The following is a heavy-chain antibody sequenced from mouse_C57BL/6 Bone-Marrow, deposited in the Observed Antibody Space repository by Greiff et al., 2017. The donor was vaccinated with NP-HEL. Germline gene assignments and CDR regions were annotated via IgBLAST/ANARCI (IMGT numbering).Heavy chain of an antibody. CDR3: AKESTPDHFTTVVAPYAMDY. CDR2: IYPGSGST. V-gene: IGHV1-55*01. J-gene: IGHJ4*01. CDR1: GYTFTSYW. D-gene: IGHD1-1*01. Sequence: QVQLQQPGAELVKPGASVKMSCKASGYTFTSYWITWVKQRPGQGLEWIGDIYPGSGSTNYNEKFKSKATLTVDTSSSTAYMQLSSLTSEDSAVYYCAKESTPDHFTTVVAPYAMDYWGQGTSVTVSS.